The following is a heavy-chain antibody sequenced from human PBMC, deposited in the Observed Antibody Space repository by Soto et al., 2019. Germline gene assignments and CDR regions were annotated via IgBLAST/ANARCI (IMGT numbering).Heavy chain of an antibody. V-gene: IGHV4-38-2*01. CDR3: ARLTTSHTRYYGHYVNAFDI. CDR1: GYSNSSGYY. D-gene: IGHD4-17*01. J-gene: IGHJ3*02. Sequence: SETLSLTCAVSGYSNSSGYYWGGIRQPLGKGLEWIGRSYNSGSTYYNPSLKSRVTMSVDTSKNQFCLKLSSVTAADNIVNYSARLTTSHTRYYGHYVNAFDILGQGTMVTISS. CDR2: SYNSGST.